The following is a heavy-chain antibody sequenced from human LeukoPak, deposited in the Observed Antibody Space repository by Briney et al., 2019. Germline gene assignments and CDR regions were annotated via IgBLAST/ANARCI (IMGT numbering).Heavy chain of an antibody. CDR3: ASYGDSKNGWFDP. CDR1: GGSFSGYY. CDR2: INHSGST. V-gene: IGHV4-34*01. Sequence: PSETLSLTCAVYGGSFSGYYWSWIRQPPGKGLEWIGEINHSGSTNYNPSLKSRVTISVDTSKNQFSLKLSSVTAADTAVYYCASYGDSKNGWFDPWGQGTLVTVSS. J-gene: IGHJ5*02. D-gene: IGHD4-17*01.